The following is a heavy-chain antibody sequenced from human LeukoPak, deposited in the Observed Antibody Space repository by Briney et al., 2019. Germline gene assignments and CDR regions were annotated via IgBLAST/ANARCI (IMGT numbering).Heavy chain of an antibody. J-gene: IGHJ4*02. CDR3: ARDRRYTYGYYVDY. Sequence: GGSLRLSCVASGFSLSSYEMNWVRQAPGKGLEWVSYISSSGSVIYYADSVKGRFTISRDNAKNSLYLQMKSLRAEDTAVYFCARDRRYTYGYYVDYWGQGTLVTVSS. D-gene: IGHD5-18*01. CDR2: ISSSGSVI. CDR1: GFSLSSYE. V-gene: IGHV3-48*03.